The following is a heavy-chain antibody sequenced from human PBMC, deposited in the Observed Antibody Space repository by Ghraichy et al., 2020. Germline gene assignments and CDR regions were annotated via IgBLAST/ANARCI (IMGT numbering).Heavy chain of an antibody. CDR2: ITDHGSST. CDR1: GFTFSNYW. D-gene: IGHD1-26*01. V-gene: IGHV3-74*01. J-gene: IGHJ4*02. Sequence: GSLRLSCAASGFTFSNYWMYWVRQAPGKGLVWVSRITDHGSSTNYADSVKGRFTISRDNAKNTLYLQMNSLRVEDTAVYYCARGLGATNGDVDYWGQGTLVTVSS. CDR3: ARGLGATNGDVDY.